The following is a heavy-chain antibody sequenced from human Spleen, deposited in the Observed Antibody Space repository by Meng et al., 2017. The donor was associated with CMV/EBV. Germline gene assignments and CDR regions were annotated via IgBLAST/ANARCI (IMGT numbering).Heavy chain of an antibody. Sequence: GGSLRLSCAASGFTFSGSAMHWVRQASGKGLEWVGRIRSKANSYATAYAASVKGRFTISRDDSKSTAYLQMNSLKTEDTAVYYCTRLWDGYCSSTSCYQGTGFDYWGQGTLVTVSS. CDR3: TRLWDGYCSSTSCYQGTGFDY. J-gene: IGHJ4*02. CDR1: GFTFSGSA. D-gene: IGHD2-2*01. CDR2: IRSKANSYAT. V-gene: IGHV3-73*01.